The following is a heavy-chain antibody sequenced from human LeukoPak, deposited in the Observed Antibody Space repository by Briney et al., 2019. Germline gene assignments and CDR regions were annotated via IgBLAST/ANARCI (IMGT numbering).Heavy chain of an antibody. CDR1: DYTFTNYG. Sequence: ASVKVSCKASDYTFTNYGISWVRQATGQGLEWMGWISAYNGNTNQAQKLQGRVTMTTDTSTRTAYMELRSLRSDDTAVYYCARDYYDSSGYYYVFAYWGQGTLVTVSS. CDR3: ARDYYDSSGYYYVFAY. V-gene: IGHV1-18*01. CDR2: ISAYNGNT. D-gene: IGHD3-22*01. J-gene: IGHJ4*02.